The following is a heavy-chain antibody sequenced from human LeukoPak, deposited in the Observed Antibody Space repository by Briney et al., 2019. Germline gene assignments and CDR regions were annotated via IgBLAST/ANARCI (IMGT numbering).Heavy chain of an antibody. V-gene: IGHV4-38-2*02. D-gene: IGHD3-9*01. CDR1: GYSISSGYY. CDR2: IYHSGST. Sequence: KTSETLSLTCTVSGYSISSGYYWGWSRQPPGKGLEWIGSIYHSGSTYYNPSLKSRVTISVDTSKNQFSLKLSSVTAADTAVYYCARDSGPIFSQYYYYYMDVWGKGTTVTISS. CDR3: ARDSGPIFSQYYYYYMDV. J-gene: IGHJ6*03.